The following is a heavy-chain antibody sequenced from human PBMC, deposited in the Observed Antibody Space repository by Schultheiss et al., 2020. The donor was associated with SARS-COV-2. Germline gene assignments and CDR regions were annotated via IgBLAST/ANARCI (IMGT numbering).Heavy chain of an antibody. V-gene: IGHV4-38-2*01. CDR3: ASRGYSYGYSDY. CDR2: INHSGST. J-gene: IGHJ4*02. D-gene: IGHD5-18*01. Sequence: SETLSLTCAVSGYSISSGYYWGWIRQPPGKGLEWIGEINHSGSTNYNPSLKSRVTISVDTSKNQFSLKLSSVTAADTAVYYCASRGYSYGYSDYWGQGTLVTVSS. CDR1: GYSISSGYY.